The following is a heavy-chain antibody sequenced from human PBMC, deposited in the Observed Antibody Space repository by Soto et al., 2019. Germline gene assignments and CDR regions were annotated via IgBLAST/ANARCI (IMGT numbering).Heavy chain of an antibody. CDR2: IIPIIGEV. V-gene: IGHV1-69*08. CDR1: GGTFSSYT. D-gene: IGHD3-9*01. Sequence: SVKVSCKASGGTFSSYTISWVRQAPGQGLEWMGRIIPIIGEVTYAQKFQGRVTITGDKSTSTAYMELSSLRSEDTAVYYFARGRGYNILTGYYYFDPWGQGTLVTVSS. CDR3: ARGRGYNILTGYYYFDP. J-gene: IGHJ5*02.